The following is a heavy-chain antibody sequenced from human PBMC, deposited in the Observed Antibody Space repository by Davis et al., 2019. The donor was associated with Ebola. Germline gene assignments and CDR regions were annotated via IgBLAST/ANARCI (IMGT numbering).Heavy chain of an antibody. D-gene: IGHD1-1*01. CDR2: IWYDGSNK. CDR1: GFTFSSYG. Sequence: GGSLRLSCAASGFTFSSYGMHWVRQAPGKGLEWVAVIWYDGSNKYYADSVKGRFTISRDNAKNSLYLQMNSLRAEDTAVYYCARRTGYWGQGTLVTVSS. J-gene: IGHJ4*02. V-gene: IGHV3-33*01. CDR3: ARRTGY.